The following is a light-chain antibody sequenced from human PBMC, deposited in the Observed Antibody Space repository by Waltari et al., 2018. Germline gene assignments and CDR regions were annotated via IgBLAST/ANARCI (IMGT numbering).Light chain of an antibody. CDR2: GAS. Sequence: EIVLTQSQRTLSLSPGERATLSCRTSQSVSSSSLTWYQQKPGQAPGLLIYGASSRATGIPDRFSGSGSGTDFTLTISRLEPEDFAVYYCQQYGSSSITFGQGTRLEIK. CDR3: QQYGSSSIT. J-gene: IGKJ5*01. CDR1: QSVSSSS. V-gene: IGKV3-20*01.